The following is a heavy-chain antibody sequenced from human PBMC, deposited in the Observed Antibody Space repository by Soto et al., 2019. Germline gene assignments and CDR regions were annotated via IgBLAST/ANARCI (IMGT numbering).Heavy chain of an antibody. V-gene: IGHV1-69*13. CDR2: IIPIFGTA. CDR1: GGTFSSYV. Sequence: ASVKVSCKASGGTFSSYVISWVRQAPGQGLEWMGGIIPIFGTANYAQKFQGRVTITADESTSTAYMELSSLRSEDTAVYYCAGDRIQSPYHNYYDSSGYLCFDYWGQGTLVTVSS. CDR3: AGDRIQSPYHNYYDSSGYLCFDY. D-gene: IGHD3-22*01. J-gene: IGHJ4*02.